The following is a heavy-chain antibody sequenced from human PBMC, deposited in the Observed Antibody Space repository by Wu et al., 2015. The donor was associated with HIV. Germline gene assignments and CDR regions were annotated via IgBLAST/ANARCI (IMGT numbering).Heavy chain of an antibody. J-gene: IGHJ4*02. Sequence: QVQLVQSEAEVKKPGASVKVSCKASGYTFNIYGISWVRQAPGQGLEWMGWISAYNGNTNYAQKFQDRVTMTTDTSTSTAYMELRSLRSDDTAVYYCAREPSAHYRHYLDYWGQGTLGHRLL. D-gene: IGHD4/OR15-4a*01. V-gene: IGHV1-18*01. CDR3: AREPSAHYRHYLDY. CDR1: GYTFNIYG. CDR2: ISAYNGNT.